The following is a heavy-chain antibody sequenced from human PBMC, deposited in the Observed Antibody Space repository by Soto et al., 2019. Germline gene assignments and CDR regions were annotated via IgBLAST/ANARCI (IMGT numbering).Heavy chain of an antibody. D-gene: IGHD6-13*01. Sequence: GGSLRLSCAASGFTFSSYAMSWVRQAPGKGLEWVSAISGSGGSTYYADSVKGRFTISRDNSKNTLYLQMNSLRAEDTAVYYCARAQIAAAGPLYFQHWGQGTLVTVSS. V-gene: IGHV3-23*01. CDR3: ARAQIAAAGPLYFQH. CDR2: ISGSGGST. CDR1: GFTFSSYA. J-gene: IGHJ1*01.